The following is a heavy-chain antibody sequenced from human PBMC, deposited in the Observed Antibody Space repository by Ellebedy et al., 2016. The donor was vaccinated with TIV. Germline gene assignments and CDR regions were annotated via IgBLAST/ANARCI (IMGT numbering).Heavy chain of an antibody. V-gene: IGHV3-23*01. D-gene: IGHD6-13*01. Sequence: PGGSLRLSCAASGFTFSSYAMSWVRQAPGKGLEWVSTISGSGGSTRYADSVKGRFTISRDNSKNTLYLQMNSLRGEDTAVYYCAKSSSSWYDYYGMDVWGQGTTVTVSS. J-gene: IGHJ6*02. CDR1: GFTFSSYA. CDR3: AKSSSSWYDYYGMDV. CDR2: ISGSGGST.